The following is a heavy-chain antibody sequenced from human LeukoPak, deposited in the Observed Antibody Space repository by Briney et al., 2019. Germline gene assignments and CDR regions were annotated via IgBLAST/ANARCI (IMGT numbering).Heavy chain of an antibody. CDR2: IYHSGST. D-gene: IGHD3-10*01. V-gene: IGHV4-38-2*02. J-gene: IGHJ5*02. CDR3: ARHFNGYGSGSYYNVVRWFDP. CDR1: GYSISSGYY. Sequence: SETLSLTCTVSGYSISSGYYWGWIRQPPGKGLEWIGSIYHSGSTYYNPSLKSRVTISVDTSKNQFSLKLSSVTAADTAVYYCARHFNGYGSGSYYNVVRWFDPWGQGTLVTVSS.